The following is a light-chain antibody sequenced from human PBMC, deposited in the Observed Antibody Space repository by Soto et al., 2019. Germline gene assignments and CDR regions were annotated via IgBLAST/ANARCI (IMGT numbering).Light chain of an antibody. CDR3: QQYHTYST. V-gene: IGKV1-5*03. Sequence: DSPLTQSHSTLSASLLYRFPIXLRASHSVGNWLAWYQQKLGTAPNLLIYKASILESGVPSRFSGSGSGTEFTLTISSLQPDDFATYYCQQYHTYSTFGQGTKVDIK. CDR1: HSVGNW. J-gene: IGKJ1*01. CDR2: KAS.